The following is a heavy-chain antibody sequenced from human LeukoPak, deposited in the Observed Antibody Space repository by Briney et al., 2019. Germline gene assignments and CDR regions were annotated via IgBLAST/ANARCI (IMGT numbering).Heavy chain of an antibody. V-gene: IGHV1-69*13. CDR2: IIPIFGTA. J-gene: IGHJ5*02. D-gene: IGHD5-12*01. CDR1: GGTFSSYA. Sequence: ASVKVSCKASGGTFSSYAISWVRQAPGQGLEWMGGIIPIFGTANYAQKFQGRVTITADESTSTAYMELSSLRSEDTAVYYCARAIVAVSYYSRNNWFDPWGQGTLVTVSS. CDR3: ARAIVAVSYYSRNNWFDP.